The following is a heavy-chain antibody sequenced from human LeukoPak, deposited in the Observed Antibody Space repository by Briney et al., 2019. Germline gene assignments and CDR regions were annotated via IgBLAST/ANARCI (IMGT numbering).Heavy chain of an antibody. CDR1: SGPIAGGRYY. CDR3: VREELSTSVLYYCYYYNDV. J-gene: IGHJ6*03. Sequence: PSETLSLSYSVESGPIAGGRYYASWIRQPAGKGMEWIGRIYTSGSTNYNPSLKSRVTISVDTSKNQFSLKLSSVTAAVSAMYYFVREELSTSVLYYCYYYNDVWGKGTTVTVSS. CDR2: IYTSGST. V-gene: IGHV4-61*02. D-gene: IGHD6-6*01.